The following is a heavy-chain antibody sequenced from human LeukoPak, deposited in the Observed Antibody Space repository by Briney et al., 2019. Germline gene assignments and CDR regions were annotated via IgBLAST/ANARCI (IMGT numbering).Heavy chain of an antibody. V-gene: IGHV1-2*02. D-gene: IGHD5-12*01. CDR1: GYTFTDYY. CDR2: INPNSGGT. J-gene: IGHJ4*02. Sequence: ASVKVSCKASGYTFTDYYMHWVRQAPGQGLEWMGWINPNSGGTNYAQKFQGRVTMTRDTSISTAYMELSRLKSDDTAVYYCARLGYIVATPGTWGQGTLVTVSS. CDR3: ARLGYIVATPGT.